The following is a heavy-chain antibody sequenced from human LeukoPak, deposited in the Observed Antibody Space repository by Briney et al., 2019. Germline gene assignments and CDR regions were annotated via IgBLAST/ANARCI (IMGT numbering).Heavy chain of an antibody. CDR3: ARDPTPYYGSGSPAYY. CDR1: GFTFSSYA. D-gene: IGHD3-10*01. Sequence: GGSLRLSCAASGFTFSSYAMSWVRQAPGKGLEWVSTISGSGSTIYYADSVKGRFSISRDNAKNSLYLQMNSLRAEDTAVYYCARDPTPYYGSGSPAYYWGQGTLVTVSS. J-gene: IGHJ4*02. CDR2: ISGSGSTI. V-gene: IGHV3-21*04.